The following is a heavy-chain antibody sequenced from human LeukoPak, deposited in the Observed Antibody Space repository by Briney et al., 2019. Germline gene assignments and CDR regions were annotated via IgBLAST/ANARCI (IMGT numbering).Heavy chain of an antibody. V-gene: IGHV3-21*01. Sequence: GGSLRLSCAASGFTFSSYSMNWVRQAPGKGLEWVSSISSSSSYIYYADSLKGRFTISRDNAKNSLYLQMNSLRAEDTAVYYCASWGPTAANFDYWGQGTLVTVSS. D-gene: IGHD7-27*01. CDR2: ISSSSSYI. J-gene: IGHJ4*02. CDR1: GFTFSSYS. CDR3: ASWGPTAANFDY.